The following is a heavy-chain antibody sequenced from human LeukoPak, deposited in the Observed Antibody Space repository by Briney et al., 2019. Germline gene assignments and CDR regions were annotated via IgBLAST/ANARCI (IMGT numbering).Heavy chain of an antibody. V-gene: IGHV3-48*04. D-gene: IGHD6-13*01. J-gene: IGHJ4*02. CDR1: GFTFSTFT. Sequence: GGSLRLSCAASGFTFSTFTMNWVRQAPGKGLEWVSSITSSGSTIFYADSVKGRFTVSGDNAKNSLYLQVYSLTVEDTATYYCARLRTGRFSTSWFDYWGQGSLVTVSS. CDR3: ARLRTGRFSTSWFDY. CDR2: ITSSGSTI.